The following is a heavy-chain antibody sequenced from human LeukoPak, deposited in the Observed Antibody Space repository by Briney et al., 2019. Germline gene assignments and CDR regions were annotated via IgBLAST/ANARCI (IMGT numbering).Heavy chain of an antibody. V-gene: IGHV3-48*01. J-gene: IGHJ4*02. CDR3: ASGGSGTRFDY. CDR2: ISSGSGSI. D-gene: IGHD1-14*01. Sequence: GGSLRLSCAASGFTFSSYIMNWVRQAPGKGLEWVSYISSGSGSIYYADSVKGRFTISRDNAKNSLYLQMNSLRAEDTAVYYCASGGSGTRFDYWGQGTLVTVSS. CDR1: GFTFSSYI.